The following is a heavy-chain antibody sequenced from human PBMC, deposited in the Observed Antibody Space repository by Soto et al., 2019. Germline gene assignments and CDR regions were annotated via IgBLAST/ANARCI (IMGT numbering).Heavy chain of an antibody. Sequence: ASVKVSFKASGYTFTSYDINWVRQATGQGLEWMGWMNPNSGNTGYAQKFQGRVTMTRNTSISTAYMELSSLRSEDTAVYYCARASYYDFWSGSYGMDVWGQGTTVTVSS. CDR2: MNPNSGNT. J-gene: IGHJ6*02. D-gene: IGHD3-3*01. CDR3: ARASYYDFWSGSYGMDV. CDR1: GYTFTSYD. V-gene: IGHV1-8*01.